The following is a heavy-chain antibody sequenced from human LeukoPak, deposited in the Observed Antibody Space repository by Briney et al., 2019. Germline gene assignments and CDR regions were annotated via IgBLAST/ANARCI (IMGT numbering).Heavy chain of an antibody. J-gene: IGHJ4*02. CDR1: GYTFTSYY. Sequence: EASVKVSCKASGYTFTSYYMHWVRQAPGQGLEWMGIINPSGGSTSYAQKFQGRITMTRDTSTSTVYMELSSLRSEDTAVYYCARDPDLPYYYDSSGYPPFSDYWGQGTLVTVSS. CDR2: INPSGGST. V-gene: IGHV1-46*01. D-gene: IGHD3-22*01. CDR3: ARDPDLPYYYDSSGYPPFSDY.